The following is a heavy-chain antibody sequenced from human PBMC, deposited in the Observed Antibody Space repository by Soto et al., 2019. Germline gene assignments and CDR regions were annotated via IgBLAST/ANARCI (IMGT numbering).Heavy chain of an antibody. J-gene: IGHJ4*02. Sequence: KPSETLSLTCTVSGGSISSYYWSWIRQPPGKGLEWIGYIYYSGSTNYNPSLKSRVTISVDTSKNQFSLKLSSVTAADTAVYYCARDSYGDYYFDYWGQGTLVTVSS. CDR1: GGSISSYY. CDR2: IYYSGST. CDR3: ARDSYGDYYFDY. V-gene: IGHV4-59*01. D-gene: IGHD4-17*01.